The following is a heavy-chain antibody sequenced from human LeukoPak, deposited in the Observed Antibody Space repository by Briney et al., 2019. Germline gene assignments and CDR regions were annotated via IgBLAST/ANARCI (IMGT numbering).Heavy chain of an antibody. V-gene: IGHV3-23*01. D-gene: IGHD6-19*01. CDR3: AKRWGPGSSGYIYFDY. CDR2: ISGSGGST. Sequence: LAGGSLRLSCAASGFTFSSYAMSWVRQAPGKGLEWVSAISGSGGSTYYADSVKGRFTISRDNSKNTLYLQMNSLRAEDTAVYYCAKRWGPGSSGYIYFDYWGQGTLVTVSS. J-gene: IGHJ4*02. CDR1: GFTFSSYA.